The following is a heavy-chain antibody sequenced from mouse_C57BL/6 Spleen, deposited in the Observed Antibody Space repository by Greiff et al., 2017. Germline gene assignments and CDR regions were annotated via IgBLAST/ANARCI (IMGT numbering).Heavy chain of an antibody. D-gene: IGHD2-5*01. V-gene: IGHV1-69*01. CDR1: GYTFTSYW. CDR3: AIYYSSDEGFAY. J-gene: IGHJ3*01. CDR2: IDPSDSYT. Sequence: VQLQQPGAELVMPGASVKLSCKASGYTFTSYWMHWVKQRPGQGLEWIGEIDPSDSYTNYNQKFKGKSTLTVDKSSSTAYMQLSSLKSEDSAVYYCAIYYSSDEGFAYWGQGTLVTVSA.